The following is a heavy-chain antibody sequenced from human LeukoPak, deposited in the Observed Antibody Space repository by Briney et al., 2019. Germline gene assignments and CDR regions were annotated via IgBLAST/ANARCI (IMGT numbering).Heavy chain of an antibody. V-gene: IGHV4-31*03. CDR2: IYYSGST. Sequence: PSQTLSLTCTVSGGSISSGGYYWSWIRQHPGKGLEWIGYIYYSGSTYYNPSLKSRVTISVDTSKNQVSLKLSSVTAADTAVYSCARGTTSSPYNWFDPWGHGTLVTVSS. D-gene: IGHD4-17*01. CDR3: ARGTTSSPYNWFDP. J-gene: IGHJ5*02. CDR1: GGSISSGGYY.